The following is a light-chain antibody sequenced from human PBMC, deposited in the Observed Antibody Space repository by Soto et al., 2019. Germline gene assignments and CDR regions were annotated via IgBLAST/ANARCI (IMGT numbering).Light chain of an antibody. CDR3: QQDNSYSWT. V-gene: IGKV1-5*01. CDR1: QSISSW. J-gene: IGKJ1*01. Sequence: DIQMTQSPSTLSASVGDRVTITCRASQSISSWLAWYQQKPGKAPKLLIYDACSLESGVPSRFSGSGSGTEFTLTISSLQPDDFATYDCQQDNSYSWTFGQGTKVEIK. CDR2: DAC.